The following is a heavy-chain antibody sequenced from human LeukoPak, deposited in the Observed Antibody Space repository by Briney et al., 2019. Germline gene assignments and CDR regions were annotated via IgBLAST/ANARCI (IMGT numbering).Heavy chain of an antibody. Sequence: EASVKVSCKASGYTFTSYDINWVRQATGQGLEWMGWMNPNSGNTGYAQKFQGRVTITRNTSISTAYMELSSLRSEDTAVYYCARGRGGYDFRWYWGQGTLVTVSS. J-gene: IGHJ4*02. CDR2: MNPNSGNT. CDR3: ARGRGGYDFRWY. D-gene: IGHD5-12*01. V-gene: IGHV1-8*03. CDR1: GYTFTSYD.